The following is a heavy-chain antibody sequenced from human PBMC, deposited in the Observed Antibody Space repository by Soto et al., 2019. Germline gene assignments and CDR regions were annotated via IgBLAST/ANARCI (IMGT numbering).Heavy chain of an antibody. Sequence: SCPTLVNPTQTLTLTCIFSGFSLRTSGVGVGWIRQPPGKALEWLGLIYWNDDKRYSPSLKSRLTITKDTSKNQVVLTMTNMDPVDTATYYCAKSGSSGWYGWFDPWGQGTLVTVYS. CDR1: GFSLRTSGVG. CDR3: AKSGSSGWYGWFDP. D-gene: IGHD6-19*01. J-gene: IGHJ5*02. V-gene: IGHV2-5*01. CDR2: IYWNDDK.